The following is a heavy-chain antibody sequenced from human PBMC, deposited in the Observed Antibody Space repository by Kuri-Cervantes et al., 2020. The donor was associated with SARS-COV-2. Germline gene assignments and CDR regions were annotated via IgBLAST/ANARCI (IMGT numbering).Heavy chain of an antibody. Sequence: SEPLSLTCAVSGVSISNTYYWAWVRRAPGKGLEWIVSIYHTGSTYYNPSLKTRVTISLEMSKNHFPLKLNSVTAADTAIFYCARTTVGRIRWFDPWGQGTLVTVSS. CDR3: ARTTVGRIRWFDP. CDR2: IYHTGST. CDR1: GVSISNTYY. J-gene: IGHJ5*02. D-gene: IGHD4-23*01. V-gene: IGHV4-38-2*01.